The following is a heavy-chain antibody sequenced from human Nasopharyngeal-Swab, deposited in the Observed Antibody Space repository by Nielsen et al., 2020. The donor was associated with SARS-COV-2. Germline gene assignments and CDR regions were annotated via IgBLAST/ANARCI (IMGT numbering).Heavy chain of an antibody. V-gene: IGHV3-53*01. CDR3: AREPPVDIVATTHFDY. Sequence: GESLKISCAVSGLTVSSTYMSWVRQAPGKGLEWVSVTEIGGTTHYADSVKGRFSISRDSSTNTLYLQMNNVRAEDTAVYYCAREPPVDIVATTHFDYWGQGTLVTVSS. CDR2: TEIGGTT. CDR1: GLTVSSTY. J-gene: IGHJ4*02. D-gene: IGHD5-12*01.